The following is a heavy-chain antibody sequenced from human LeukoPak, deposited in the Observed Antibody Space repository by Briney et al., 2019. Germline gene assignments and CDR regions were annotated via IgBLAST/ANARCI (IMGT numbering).Heavy chain of an antibody. CDR2: IYYSGST. CDR1: GGSISSYY. D-gene: IGHD6-13*01. Sequence: SETLSLTCTVSGGSISSYYLSWIRQPPGKGLEWIGYIYYSGSTNYNPSLKSRVTISVDTSKNQFSLKLSSVTAADTAVYYCARSIAAAGIGDAFDIWGQGTMVTVSS. J-gene: IGHJ3*02. V-gene: IGHV4-59*01. CDR3: ARSIAAAGIGDAFDI.